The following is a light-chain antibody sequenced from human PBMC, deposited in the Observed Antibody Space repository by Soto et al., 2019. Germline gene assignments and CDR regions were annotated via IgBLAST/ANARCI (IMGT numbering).Light chain of an antibody. V-gene: IGKV1-5*03. CDR1: QTIGSW. CDR2: KAS. Sequence: IQMTQSPSTLSASVGDRVTITCRARQTIGSWLAWYQAKPVKAPNLLIYKASTLGSGVPSRFSGSGSGTEFTLTINSLQPDDFGTYYCQQYDTYWTFGQGTKVEIK. CDR3: QQYDTYWT. J-gene: IGKJ1*01.